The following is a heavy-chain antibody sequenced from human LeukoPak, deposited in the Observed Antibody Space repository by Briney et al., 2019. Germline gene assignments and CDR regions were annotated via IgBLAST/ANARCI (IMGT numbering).Heavy chain of an antibody. CDR2: INSDGSST. V-gene: IGHV3-74*01. J-gene: IGHJ6*02. Sequence: GGSLRLSCAASGFTFSSYWMHWVRQAPGKGLVWVSRINSDGSSTSYADSVKGRFTISRDNAKNTLYLQMNSLRAGDTAVYYCARDCGGDCYYYYGMDVWGQGTTVTVSS. CDR1: GFTFSSYW. CDR3: ARDCGGDCYYYYGMDV. D-gene: IGHD2-21*02.